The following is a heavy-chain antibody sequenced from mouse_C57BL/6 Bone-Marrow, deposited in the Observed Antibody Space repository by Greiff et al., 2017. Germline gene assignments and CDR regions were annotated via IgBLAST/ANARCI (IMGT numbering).Heavy chain of an antibody. D-gene: IGHD2-1*01. V-gene: IGHV5-4*03. CDR3: ARVTAY. CDR1: GFTFSSYA. CDR2: ISDGGSYT. Sequence: DVMLVESGGGLVKPGGSLKLSCAASGFTFSSYAMSWVRQTPEKRLEWVATISDGGSYTYYPDTVKGRFTISRDNAKNNLYLQMSHRTSEDTAMYYCARVTAYWGQGTTLTVSS. J-gene: IGHJ2*01.